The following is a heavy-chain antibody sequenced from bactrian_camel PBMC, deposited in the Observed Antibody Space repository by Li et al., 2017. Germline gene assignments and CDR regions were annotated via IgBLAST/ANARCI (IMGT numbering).Heavy chain of an antibody. D-gene: IGHD2*01. Sequence: DVQLVESGGGSVQAGGSLRLSCRASGFALSSYPIAWFRQSSGKPREGVAALERDGRRTYADSVKGRFTISQDNAKNTMYLQMNSLKPEDTAMYDCAARGPYCYTKLSVRDFTYWGQGTQVTVS. CDR1: GFALSSYP. CDR3: AARGPYCYTKLSVRDFTY. CDR2: LERDGRRT. V-gene: IGHV3S31*01. J-gene: IGHJ6*01.